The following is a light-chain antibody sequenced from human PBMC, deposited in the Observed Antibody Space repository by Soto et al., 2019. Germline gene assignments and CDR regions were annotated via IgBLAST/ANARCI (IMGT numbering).Light chain of an antibody. Sequence: QTVVTQEPSFSVSPGGTVTLTCGLSSGSVSTNYHPSWYQQTPGQTPRTLIYSTSTRSSGVPDRFSGSILGNKAALTFSGAKQDDESDYYCVLYMRSGIYVFGTGTKVXVL. CDR1: SGSVSTNYH. J-gene: IGLJ1*01. CDR3: VLYMRSGIYV. CDR2: STS. V-gene: IGLV8-61*01.